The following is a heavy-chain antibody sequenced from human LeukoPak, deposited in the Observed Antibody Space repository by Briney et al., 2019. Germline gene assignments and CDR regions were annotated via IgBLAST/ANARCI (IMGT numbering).Heavy chain of an antibody. CDR2: IYYSGST. J-gene: IGHJ2*01. CDR3: ARAVGSSWYWYFDL. Sequence: LRLSCAASGFTVSSNEMSWVRQHPGKGLEWIGYIYYSGSTYYNPSLKSRVTISVDTSKNQFSLKLSSVTAADTAVYYCARAVGSSWYWYFDLWGRGTLVTVSS. CDR1: GFTVSSNE. D-gene: IGHD6-13*01. V-gene: IGHV4-31*02.